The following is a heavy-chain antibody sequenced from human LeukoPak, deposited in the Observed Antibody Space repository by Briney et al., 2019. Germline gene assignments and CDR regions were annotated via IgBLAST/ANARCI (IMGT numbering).Heavy chain of an antibody. Sequence: PSETLSLTCAVYGGSFSGYYWSWIRQSPGKGLEWIGFMHYRGNTNSNPSLRSRVTISVDTSKNQFSLKLSSVTAADTAVYYCARADTDYGGGYYFDYWGQGTLVTVSS. CDR3: ARADTDYGGGYYFDY. CDR1: GGSFSGYY. D-gene: IGHD4-23*01. CDR2: MHYRGNT. V-gene: IGHV4-59*01. J-gene: IGHJ4*02.